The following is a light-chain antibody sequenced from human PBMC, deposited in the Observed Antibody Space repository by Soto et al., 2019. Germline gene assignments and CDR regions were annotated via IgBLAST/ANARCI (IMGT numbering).Light chain of an antibody. CDR1: QSISSY. CDR2: DSS. V-gene: IGKV1-39*01. CDR3: QQSYSDPTWT. J-gene: IGKJ1*01. Sequence: EIRITQSPSSLSAYVGDRVTITCRASQSISSYLNWYQQKPGEAPTLLVYDSSTLQSGVPSRFSGSGFGAEFTLTVSSLQPEDFATYYCQQSYSDPTWTFGQGTKVDIK.